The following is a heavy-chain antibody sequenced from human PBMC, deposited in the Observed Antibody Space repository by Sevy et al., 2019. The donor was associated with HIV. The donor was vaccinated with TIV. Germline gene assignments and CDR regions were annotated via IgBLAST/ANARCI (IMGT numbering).Heavy chain of an antibody. CDR1: GFPFSSYA. D-gene: IGHD2-8*02. J-gene: IGHJ6*02. CDR2: LIGGGRRT. V-gene: IGHV3-23*01. CDR3: AKRRVQSGLSGGGANYGMDV. Sequence: GGSLRLSCAASGFPFSSYAMSWVRQAPGRGLEWVSTLIGGGRRTYYADSVMGRFIISRDNSRNTLYLQMNSLRAEDTAIYYCAKRRVQSGLSGGGANYGMDVCGRRTTVTVSS.